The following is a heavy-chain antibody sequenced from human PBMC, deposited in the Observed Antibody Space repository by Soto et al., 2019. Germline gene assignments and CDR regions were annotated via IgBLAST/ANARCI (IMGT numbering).Heavy chain of an antibody. D-gene: IGHD2-2*01. J-gene: IGHJ6*02. V-gene: IGHV3-53*01. CDR2: IYSGGST. Sequence: GGSLRLSCAASGFTVSSNYMSWVRQAPGKGLEWVSVIYSGGSTYYADSVKGRFTISRDNSKNTLYLQMNSLRAEDTAVYYCARDGVGVVPAANPQNGYYYYYGMDVWGQGTTVTVSS. CDR1: GFTVSSNY. CDR3: ARDGVGVVPAANPQNGYYYYYGMDV.